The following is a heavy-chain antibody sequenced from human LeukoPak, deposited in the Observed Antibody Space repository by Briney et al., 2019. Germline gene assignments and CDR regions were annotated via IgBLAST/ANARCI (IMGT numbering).Heavy chain of an antibody. J-gene: IGHJ4*02. CDR3: AKDRPNYYDSSGHYYRRDGDY. Sequence: GGSLRHSCAASGFTFSSYAMSWVRQAPGKGLEWVSSVSGSGGYTYYAGSVKGRFTISRDNSKNTLYLQMNSLRAEDTAIYYCAKDRPNYYDSSGHYYRRDGDYWGQGTLVTVSS. D-gene: IGHD3-22*01. CDR1: GFTFSSYA. CDR2: VSGSGGYT. V-gene: IGHV3-23*01.